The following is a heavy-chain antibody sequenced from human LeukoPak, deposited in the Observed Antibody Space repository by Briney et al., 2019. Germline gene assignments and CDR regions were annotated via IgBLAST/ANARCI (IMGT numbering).Heavy chain of an antibody. J-gene: IGHJ4*02. CDR1: GGSFSGYY. CDR3: ATAGYDYVWGSYRYPYSDY. D-gene: IGHD3-16*02. Sequence: SETLSLTCAVYGGSFSGYYWSWIRQSPGKGLEWIGEINHIGSTNYNPSLTSRVTISVDTSKNQSSPTLRPVTAADTAVYYCATAGYDYVWGSYRYPYSDYWGQGTLVTVSS. CDR2: INHIGST. V-gene: IGHV4-34*01.